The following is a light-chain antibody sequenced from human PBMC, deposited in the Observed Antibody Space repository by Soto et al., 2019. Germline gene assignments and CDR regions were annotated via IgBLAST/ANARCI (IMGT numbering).Light chain of an antibody. V-gene: IGKV1-33*01. CDR1: HDIGNY. Sequence: DIQMTQSPSSLSASVGDRVTITCLASHDIGNYLNWYQQKPGKAPKLLIYYASNLETGVSSRFSGGGSGRAFTFTISSLQHEDIATYFCQQYENLPRFIFGPGTKVDIK. CDR3: QQYENLPRFI. J-gene: IGKJ3*01. CDR2: YAS.